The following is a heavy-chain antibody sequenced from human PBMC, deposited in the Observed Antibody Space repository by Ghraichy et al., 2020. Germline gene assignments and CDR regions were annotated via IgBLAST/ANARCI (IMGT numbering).Heavy chain of an antibody. CDR2: IYYSGST. CDR3: ARRPDVDIVAQYYFDY. J-gene: IGHJ4*02. V-gene: IGHV4-39*01. Sequence: SETLSRTCTVSGGSISSSSYYWGWIRQPPGKGLEWIGSIYYSGSTYYNPSLKSRVTISVDTSKNQFSLKLSSVTAADTAVYYCARRPDVDIVAQYYFDYWGQGTLVTVSS. D-gene: IGHD5-12*01. CDR1: GGSISSSSYY.